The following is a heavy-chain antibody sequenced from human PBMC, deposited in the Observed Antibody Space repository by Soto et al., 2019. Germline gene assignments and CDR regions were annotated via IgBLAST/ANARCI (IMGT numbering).Heavy chain of an antibody. V-gene: IGHV3-30*18. D-gene: IGHD3-3*01. CDR3: AKENTPFWSGYYTDWFDP. CDR2: ISYDGSNK. Sequence: QVQLVESGGGVVQPGRSLRLSCAASGFTFSSYGMHWVRQAPGKGLEWVAVISYDGSNKYYADSVKGRFTISRDNSKNTLYLQMNSLRAEDTAVYYCAKENTPFWSGYYTDWFDPWGQGTLVTVSS. J-gene: IGHJ5*02. CDR1: GFTFSSYG.